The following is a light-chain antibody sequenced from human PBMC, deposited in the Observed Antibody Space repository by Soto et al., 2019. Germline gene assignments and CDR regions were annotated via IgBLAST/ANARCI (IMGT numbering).Light chain of an antibody. CDR3: CSYAGSSFS. CDR2: EVS. Sequence: QSALTQPASVSGSPGQSITIFCTGTSSDVGSYNLVSWYQQHPGKAPKLMIYEVSKRPSGVANRFSGSKSGNTASLTISGLQAEDEADYYCCSYAGSSFSFGTGTKVTVL. J-gene: IGLJ1*01. CDR1: SSDVGSYNL. V-gene: IGLV2-23*02.